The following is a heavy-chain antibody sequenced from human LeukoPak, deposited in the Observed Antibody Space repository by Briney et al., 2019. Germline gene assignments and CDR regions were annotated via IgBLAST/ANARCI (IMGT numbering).Heavy chain of an antibody. Sequence: SETLSLTCTVAGGAISSYYWSWIRQPPGKGLEWIGYIYYSGSTNYNPSLKSRVTISVDTSKNQFSLKLSSVTAADTAVYYCARDFRGMIDYWGQGTLVTVSS. CDR1: GGAISSYY. CDR2: IYYSGST. CDR3: ARDFRGMIDY. V-gene: IGHV4-59*01. J-gene: IGHJ4*02.